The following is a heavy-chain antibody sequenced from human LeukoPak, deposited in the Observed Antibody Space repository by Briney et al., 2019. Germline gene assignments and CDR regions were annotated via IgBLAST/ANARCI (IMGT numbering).Heavy chain of an antibody. D-gene: IGHD3-22*01. V-gene: IGHV4-39*01. CDR1: GGSISSSSYY. Sequence: KPSETLSLTCTVSGGSISSSSYYWGWIRQPPGKGLEWIGSIYYSGSTYYNPSLKSRVTISVDTSKNQFSLKLNSVTAADTAVYYCARHGMYDSSGNYDYYPDHWGQGSLVTVSS. CDR2: IYYSGST. J-gene: IGHJ4*02. CDR3: ARHGMYDSSGNYDYYPDH.